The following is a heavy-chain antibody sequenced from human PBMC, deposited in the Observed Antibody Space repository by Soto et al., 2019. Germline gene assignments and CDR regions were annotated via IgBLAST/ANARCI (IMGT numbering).Heavy chain of an antibody. CDR1: GFTFDDYA. Sequence: EVQLVESGGGLVQPGRSLRLSCAASGFTFDDYAMHWVRQAPGKGLEWVSGISWNSGSIGYADSVKGRFTISRDNAKNSLYLQMNSLRAEDTALYYCAKVLRGGEYYFDYWGQGTLVTVSS. D-gene: IGHD3-16*01. J-gene: IGHJ4*02. V-gene: IGHV3-9*01. CDR3: AKVLRGGEYYFDY. CDR2: ISWNSGSI.